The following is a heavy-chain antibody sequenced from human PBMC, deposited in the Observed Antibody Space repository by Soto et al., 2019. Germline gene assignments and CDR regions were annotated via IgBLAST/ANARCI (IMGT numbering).Heavy chain of an antibody. CDR1: GCSISSYY. CDR3: ARGPPGSYYYYGMDV. J-gene: IGHJ6*02. Sequence: PSETLSLTCTVSGCSISSYYWSWIRQPPGKGLEWIGYIYYSGSTNYNPSLKSRVTISVDTSKYQFSLKLSSVTAADTAVYYCARGPPGSYYYYGMDVWGQGTTVTVSS. CDR2: IYYSGST. V-gene: IGHV4-59*01.